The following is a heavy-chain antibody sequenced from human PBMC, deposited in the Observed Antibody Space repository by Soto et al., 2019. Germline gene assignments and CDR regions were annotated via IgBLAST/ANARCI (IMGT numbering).Heavy chain of an antibody. D-gene: IGHD3-10*01. V-gene: IGHV3-30*18. CDR1: GFIFSSYA. CDR2: ISYGGNEK. CDR3: AKVSSDRGYYYFAMDV. J-gene: IGHJ6*02. Sequence: QVQLLESGGGVVQPGRSLRLSCAASGFIFSSYAMHWVRQAPGKGLEWVAVISYGGNEKYYADSVEGRFTISRDNSKNKVYLQMNGLRPEDTAVYYCAKVSSDRGYYYFAMDVWGQGTTVTVSS.